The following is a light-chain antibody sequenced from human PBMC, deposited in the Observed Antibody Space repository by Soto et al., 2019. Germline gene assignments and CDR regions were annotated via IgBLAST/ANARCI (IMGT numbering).Light chain of an antibody. Sequence: LTQPPSASGSPGQSVTISCTGTSSDVGGYNYVSWYQQHPGKAPKLMIFEVTRRPSGVPDRFSGSKSGNTASLTVSGLQAEDEADYYCSSYAGSNNFVFGSGTKVTVL. CDR3: SSYAGSNNFV. CDR2: EVT. CDR1: SSDVGGYNY. V-gene: IGLV2-8*01. J-gene: IGLJ1*01.